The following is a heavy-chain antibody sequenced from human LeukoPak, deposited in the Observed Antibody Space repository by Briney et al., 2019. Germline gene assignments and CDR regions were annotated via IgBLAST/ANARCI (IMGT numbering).Heavy chain of an antibody. Sequence: PSETLSLTCAVYGGSFSGYYWSWIRQPPGKGLEWIGEINHSGSTNYNPSLKSRVTISVDTSKKQFSLKLSSVTAADTAVYYCARREAGYCSGGSCSSGGWFDPWGQGTLVTVSS. CDR2: INHSGST. J-gene: IGHJ5*02. D-gene: IGHD2-15*01. CDR1: GGSFSGYY. V-gene: IGHV4-34*01. CDR3: ARREAGYCSGGSCSSGGWFDP.